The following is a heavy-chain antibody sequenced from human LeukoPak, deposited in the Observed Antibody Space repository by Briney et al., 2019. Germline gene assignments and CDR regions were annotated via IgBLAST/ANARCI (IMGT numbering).Heavy chain of an antibody. CDR2: MNPNSGDT. Sequence: ASVKVSCKASGYMFTGYYMHWVRQTPGQGLVWMGWMNPNSGDTDYAQNFQGRVTMTRDTSTGTAYMEVNRLRSDDTAVYYCARRDINTWAIDYWGQGTLVTVSS. CDR3: ARRDINTWAIDY. J-gene: IGHJ4*02. CDR1: GYMFTGYY. V-gene: IGHV1-2*02. D-gene: IGHD2-15*01.